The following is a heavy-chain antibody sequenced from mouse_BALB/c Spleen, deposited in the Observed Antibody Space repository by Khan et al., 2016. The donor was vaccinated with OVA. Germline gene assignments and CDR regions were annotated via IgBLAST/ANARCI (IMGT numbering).Heavy chain of an antibody. CDR1: GYTFTSYT. D-gene: IGHD2-14*01. V-gene: IGHV1-4*01. J-gene: IGHJ3*01. Sequence: QIQLVQSGAELARPGASVKMSCKASGYTFTSYTIHWIKKRPGQGLEWIGYINPSNDYTNYNQKFTDKATLTTDKSSTTAYLRLSSLTSDDSAVYNCVRDGAYHRNDGWFAYWGQGTLVTVSA. CDR3: VRDGAYHRNDGWFAY. CDR2: INPSNDYT.